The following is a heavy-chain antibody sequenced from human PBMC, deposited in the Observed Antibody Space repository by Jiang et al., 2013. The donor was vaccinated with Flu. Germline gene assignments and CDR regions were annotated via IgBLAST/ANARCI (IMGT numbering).Heavy chain of an antibody. V-gene: IGHV3-15*01. CDR3: TTLAGPKYGVDV. J-gene: IGHJ6*02. D-gene: IGHD3-3*02. Sequence: QLLESGGGLVKPGGSLRLSCVASGFSFSNAWMAWVRRAPGKGLEWVGHIKSKTDGGTTDYAAPVKGRFTISRDDSTDTVFLQMNSLKTEDTAMYYCTTLAGPKYGVDVWGQGTTVTVSS. CDR1: GFSFSNAW. CDR2: IKSKTDGGTT.